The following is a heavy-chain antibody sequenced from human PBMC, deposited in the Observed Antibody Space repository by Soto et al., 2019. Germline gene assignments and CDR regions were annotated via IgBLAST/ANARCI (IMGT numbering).Heavy chain of an antibody. D-gene: IGHD3-3*01. Sequence: EMQLEESGGGLVQPGGSRRLSCEASGFSFTNHWMSWVRQAPGKGLEWLANIKQDGGETYYLESVKGRFSISRDNAKDSVYLPMSGLGVEETAVYYCARHGVHRDALDLWGQGTLVTVSS. CDR2: IKQDGGET. CDR1: GFSFTNHW. CDR3: ARHGVHRDALDL. J-gene: IGHJ3*01. V-gene: IGHV3-7*03.